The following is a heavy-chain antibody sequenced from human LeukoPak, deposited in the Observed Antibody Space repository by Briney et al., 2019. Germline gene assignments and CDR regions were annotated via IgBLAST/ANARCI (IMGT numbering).Heavy chain of an antibody. Sequence: GGSLRLSCAVSGFTMKNFGMHWVRQAPGKGLEWVAVIWYDGSQRHYIDSVKGRFAIARENSMNTLSLEMNGLRVEDTAVYYCVRGADMNYNFENSFYFDSWGQGALVIVSS. CDR2: IWYDGSQR. CDR1: GFTMKNFG. V-gene: IGHV3-33*01. J-gene: IGHJ4*02. D-gene: IGHD3-3*01. CDR3: VRGADMNYNFENSFYFDS.